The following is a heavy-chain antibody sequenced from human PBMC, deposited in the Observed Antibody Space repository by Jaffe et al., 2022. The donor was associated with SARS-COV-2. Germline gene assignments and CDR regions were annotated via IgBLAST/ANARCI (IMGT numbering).Heavy chain of an antibody. D-gene: IGHD5-12*01. V-gene: IGHV4-61*02. Sequence: QVQLQKSGPGLVKPSETLSLTCTVSGGSISSGSFHWSWIRQPAGKGLEWIGHISARGSINYNPSLKSRVSISVGASKSQFSLKLSSLTAADTAVYYCARDPVDGYGHFDDWGQGTLVTVSS. CDR1: GGSISSGSFH. J-gene: IGHJ4*02. CDR3: ARDPVDGYGHFDD. CDR2: ISARGSI.